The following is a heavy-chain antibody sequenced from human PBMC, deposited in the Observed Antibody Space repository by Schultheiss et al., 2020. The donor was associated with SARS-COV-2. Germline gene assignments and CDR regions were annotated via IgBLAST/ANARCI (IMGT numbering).Heavy chain of an antibody. Sequence: GGSLRLSCAASGFTFSSYSMNWVRQAPGKGLEWVSSISSSSSYIYYADSVKGRFTISRDNAKNSLYLQMNSLRAEDTAVYYCARDRGYSYGYNYWGQGTLVTVSS. V-gene: IGHV3-21*01. CDR1: GFTFSSYS. D-gene: IGHD5-18*01. CDR2: ISSSSSYI. CDR3: ARDRGYSYGYNY. J-gene: IGHJ4*02.